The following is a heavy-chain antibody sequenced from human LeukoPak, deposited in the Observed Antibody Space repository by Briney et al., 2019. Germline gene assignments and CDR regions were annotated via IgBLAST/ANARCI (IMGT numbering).Heavy chain of an antibody. V-gene: IGHV1-3*01. Sequence: GASVKVSCKASGYTFTSYAMHWVRQAPGQRLEWMGWINAGNGNTKYSQKFQGRVTITRDTSASTAYMELSSLRSEDTAVYYCARAGYYYDSSGYYSYWGQGTLVTVSS. CDR1: GYTFTSYA. J-gene: IGHJ4*02. CDR2: INAGNGNT. D-gene: IGHD3-22*01. CDR3: ARAGYYYDSSGYYSY.